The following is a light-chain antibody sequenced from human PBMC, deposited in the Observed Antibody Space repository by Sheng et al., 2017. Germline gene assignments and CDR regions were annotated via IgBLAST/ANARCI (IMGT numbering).Light chain of an antibody. J-gene: IGKJ2*01. CDR1: QDINKY. Sequence: DIQMTQSPSSLSASVGDRVTITCHASQDINKYLNWYQHKTGEAPKLLIYDASNLATGVPSRFSGSGSGTDFTFTISSLQPGDFATYYCQRYDAVPTTFGRGTKLEIK. CDR2: DAS. V-gene: IGKV1-33*01. CDR3: QRYDAVPTT.